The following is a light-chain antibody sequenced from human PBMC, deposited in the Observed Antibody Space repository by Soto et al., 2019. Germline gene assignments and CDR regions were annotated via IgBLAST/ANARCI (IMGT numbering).Light chain of an antibody. Sequence: DIQMTQSPSTLSASVGDRVTITCRANQSISSWLAWYQQKPGKAPKLLIYDASSLESGVPSRFSGSGSGTEFTLTISSLQPDDFATYYCQQYNSYSQTFGGGTKVEIK. CDR3: QQYNSYSQT. CDR1: QSISSW. J-gene: IGKJ4*01. V-gene: IGKV1-5*01. CDR2: DAS.